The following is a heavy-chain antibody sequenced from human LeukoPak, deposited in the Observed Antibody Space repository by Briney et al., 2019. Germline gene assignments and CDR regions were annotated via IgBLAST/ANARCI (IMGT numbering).Heavy chain of an antibody. D-gene: IGHD6-19*01. CDR1: GGTFSSYA. CDR3: ASSQIAVAGTGYNWFDP. V-gene: IGHV1-69*04. CDR2: IIPILGIA. J-gene: IGHJ5*02. Sequence: SVKVSCKASGGTFSSYAISWVRQAPGQGLEWMGRIIPILGIANYAQKFQGRVTITTDESTSTAYMELSSLRSEDTAVYYCASSQIAVAGTGYNWFDPWGQGTLVTVSS.